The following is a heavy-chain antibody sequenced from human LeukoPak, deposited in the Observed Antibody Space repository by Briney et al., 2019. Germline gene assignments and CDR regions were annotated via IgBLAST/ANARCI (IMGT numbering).Heavy chain of an antibody. CDR2: INHSGST. V-gene: IGHV4-34*01. D-gene: IGHD2-2*01. CDR3: ARVRGYCSSTSCYPTFDY. CDR1: GGSFSGYY. J-gene: IGHJ4*02. Sequence: SETLSLTCAVYGGSFSGYYWSWIRQPPGKGLEWIGEINHSGSTNYNPSLKSRVTISVDTSKNQFSLKLSSVTAADTAVYYCARVRGYCSSTSCYPTFDYWGQGTLVTVSS.